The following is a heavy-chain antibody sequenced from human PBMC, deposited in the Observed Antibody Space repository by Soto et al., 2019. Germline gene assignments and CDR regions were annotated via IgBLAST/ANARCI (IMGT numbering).Heavy chain of an antibody. CDR3: ARGRYCSSTSCFFDY. D-gene: IGHD2-2*01. J-gene: IGHJ4*02. CDR2: IYYSGST. V-gene: IGHV4-30-4*01. CDR1: GGSISSGDYY. Sequence: SATLSLTCTVSGGSISSGDYYWSWIRQPPGKGLEWIGYIYYSGSTYYNPSLKSRVTISVDTSKNQFSLKLSPVTAADTAVYYCARGRYCSSTSCFFDYWGQGTLVTVSS.